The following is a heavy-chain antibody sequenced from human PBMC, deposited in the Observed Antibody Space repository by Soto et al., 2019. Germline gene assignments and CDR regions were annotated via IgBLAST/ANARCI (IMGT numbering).Heavy chain of an antibody. D-gene: IGHD2-21*02. J-gene: IGHJ5*01. CDR3: THSACGSDCWGWFDS. V-gene: IGHV2-5*01. Sequence: QITLKESGPTLVKPTQTLTLTCTFSGFSLSTSGVGVGWVRQPPGKALQWLALIYWNDDKRYSPSLKSRLTITKDTSKNQVVLTKTNMDPVDTATYYCTHSACGSDCWGWFDSWGQGTLVTVSS. CDR1: GFSLSTSGVG. CDR2: IYWNDDK.